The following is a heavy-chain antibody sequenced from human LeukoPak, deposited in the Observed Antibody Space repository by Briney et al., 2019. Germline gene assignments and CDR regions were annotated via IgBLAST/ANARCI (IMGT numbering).Heavy chain of an antibody. D-gene: IGHD5-12*01. J-gene: IGHJ4*02. CDR2: IIGSGTST. CDR3: AKVVPGYNSASY. Sequence: GGSLRLSCAASGFTFSGYAMSWVRQAPGKGLEWVSAIIGSGTSTYYADSVKGRFTISRDNSKNTLYLQMNSLRAEDTAVYYCAKVVPGYNSASYWGQGTLVTVSS. V-gene: IGHV3-23*01. CDR1: GFTFSGYA.